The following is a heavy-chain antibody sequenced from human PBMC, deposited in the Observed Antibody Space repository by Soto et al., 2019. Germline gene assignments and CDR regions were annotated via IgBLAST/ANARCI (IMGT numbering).Heavy chain of an antibody. CDR1: GFTFSSYG. Sequence: HPGGSLRLSCAASGFTFSSYGMHWVRQAPGKGLEWVAVISYDGSNKYYADSVKGRFTISRDNSKNTLYLQMNSLRAEDTAVYYCAKDQPYNYYDSLNTLDYWGQGTLVTVSS. CDR3: AKDQPYNYYDSLNTLDY. D-gene: IGHD3-22*01. J-gene: IGHJ4*02. V-gene: IGHV3-30*18. CDR2: ISYDGSNK.